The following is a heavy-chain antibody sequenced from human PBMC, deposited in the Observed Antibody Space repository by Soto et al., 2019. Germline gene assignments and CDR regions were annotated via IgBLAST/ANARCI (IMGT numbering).Heavy chain of an antibody. CDR2: IYYSGST. CDR3: ARKSDMATIKGGDAFDI. D-gene: IGHD5-12*01. V-gene: IGHV4-59*01. CDR1: GGSISPYC. J-gene: IGHJ3*02. Sequence: PSETLSLTCTVSGGSISPYCWSWIRQTPGKGLEWIAYIYYSGSTNYNPSLKSRVTISVDTSKNQCSLKLSSVTAADTAVYYCARKSDMATIKGGDAFDIWGQGTMVTVSS.